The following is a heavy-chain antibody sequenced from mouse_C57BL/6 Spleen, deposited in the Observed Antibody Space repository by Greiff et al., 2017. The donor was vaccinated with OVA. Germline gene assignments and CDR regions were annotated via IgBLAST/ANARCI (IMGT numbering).Heavy chain of an antibody. J-gene: IGHJ2*01. D-gene: IGHD2-1*01. CDR3: ARRIYYGNYEYYFDY. V-gene: IGHV1-64*01. CDR2: IHPNSGST. Sequence: QVQLQQPGAELVKPGASVKLSCKASGYTFTSYWMHWVKQRPGQGLEWIGMIHPNSGSTNYNEKFKSKATLTVDKSSSTAYMQLSSLTSEDSAVYSCARRIYYGNYEYYFDYWGQGTTLTVSS. CDR1: GYTFTSYW.